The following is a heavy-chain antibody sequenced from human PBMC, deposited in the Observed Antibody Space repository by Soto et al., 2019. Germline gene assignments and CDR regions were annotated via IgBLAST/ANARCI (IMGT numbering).Heavy chain of an antibody. D-gene: IGHD3-9*01. CDR1: GGSISSGGYY. CDR3: ARGGYDDILTGYSDAFDI. V-gene: IGHV4-31*03. CDR2: IYYSGST. J-gene: IGHJ3*02. Sequence: PSETLSLTCTVSGGSISSGGYYWSWIRQHPGKGLTWIGYIYYSGSTYHNPSLKSRVTISVDTSKNQFSLKLSSVTAADTAVYYCARGGYDDILTGYSDAFDIWGQGTMVTVSS.